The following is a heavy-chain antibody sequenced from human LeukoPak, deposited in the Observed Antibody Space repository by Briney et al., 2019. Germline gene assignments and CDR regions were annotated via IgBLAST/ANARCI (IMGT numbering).Heavy chain of an antibody. CDR3: ARDITPGGYDFWSGYRAYYFDY. V-gene: IGHV1-18*01. D-gene: IGHD3-3*01. CDR1: GYTFTSYG. CDR2: ISTYNGNT. J-gene: IGHJ4*02. Sequence: ASVKVSCKASGYTFTSYGISWVRQAPGQGLECMGWISTYNGNTNYAQKLQGRVTMTTDTSTSTAYMELRSLRSDDTAVYYCARDITPGGYDFWSGYRAYYFDYWGQGTLVTVSS.